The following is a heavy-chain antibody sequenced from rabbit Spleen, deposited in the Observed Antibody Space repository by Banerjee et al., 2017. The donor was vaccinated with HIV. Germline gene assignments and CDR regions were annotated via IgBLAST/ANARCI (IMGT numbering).Heavy chain of an antibody. D-gene: IGHD1-1*01. J-gene: IGHJ6*01. V-gene: IGHV1S45*01. CDR2: IHIGSSAFT. Sequence: QEQLVESGGDLVKPGASLTLTCIASGVSFSGSSYMCWVRQAPGKGLEWIACIHIGSSAFTYFATWAKGRFTISETSSTTVTLQMTSLTAADTATYFCARDTSSSFSSYGMDLWGQGTLVTVS. CDR3: ARDTSSSFSSYGMDL. CDR1: GVSFSGSSY.